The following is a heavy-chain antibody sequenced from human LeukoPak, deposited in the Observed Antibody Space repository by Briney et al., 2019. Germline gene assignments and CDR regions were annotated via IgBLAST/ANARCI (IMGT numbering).Heavy chain of an antibody. J-gene: IGHJ4*02. CDR2: MNPNSGNT. CDR1: GYTFTSYD. Sequence: ASVKVSCKASGYTFTSYDINWVRQATGQGLEWMGWMNPNSGNTGYAQKFQGRVTMTRNTSISTAYMELSSLRSEDTAVYYCARFARRVTIFGVVIQKGFDYWGQGTLVTVSS. D-gene: IGHD3-3*01. V-gene: IGHV1-8*01. CDR3: ARFARRVTIFGVVIQKGFDY.